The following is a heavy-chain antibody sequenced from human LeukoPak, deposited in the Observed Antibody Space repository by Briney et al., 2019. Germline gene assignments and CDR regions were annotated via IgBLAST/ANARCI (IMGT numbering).Heavy chain of an antibody. Sequence: GGSLRLSCAVSGFTFCEHYMDWVRQAPGKGREWIGRTRDKPHSYITEYAACVRGRLTIQSDESQNSPYLQLNTLRSEATVLYYYARWFRDGRICLCCWGQRALVT. V-gene: IGHV3-72*01. CDR1: GFTFCEHY. CDR3: ARWFRDGRICLCC. CDR2: TRDKPHSYIT. D-gene: IGHD5-24*01. J-gene: IGHJ4*01.